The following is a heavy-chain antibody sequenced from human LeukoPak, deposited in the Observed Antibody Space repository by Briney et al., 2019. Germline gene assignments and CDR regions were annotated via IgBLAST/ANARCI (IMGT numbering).Heavy chain of an antibody. CDR2: ISAYNGNT. J-gene: IGHJ4*02. V-gene: IGHV1-18*01. D-gene: IGHD3-16*02. CDR1: GYTFTSYG. Sequence: ASVKVSCKASGYTFTSYGISWVRQAPGQGLEWMGWISAYNGNTNYAQKLQGRVTMTTDTSMSTAYMELRSLRSDDTAVYYCARGPYYDYVWGSYRPPRFDYWGQGTLVTVSS. CDR3: ARGPYYDYVWGSYRPPRFDY.